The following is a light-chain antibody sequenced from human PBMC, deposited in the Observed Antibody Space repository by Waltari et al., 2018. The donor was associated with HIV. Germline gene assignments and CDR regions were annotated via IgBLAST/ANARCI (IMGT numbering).Light chain of an antibody. CDR1: NSNIGAGYD. J-gene: IGLJ3*02. CDR3: QSYDNSLSAWV. CDR2: GNS. Sequence: QSVLTQPPSVSGAPGPRVTISCTGSNSNIGAGYDVHWYQQLPGTTPKLLVYGNSNRPSGVPDRFSGSKSATSASLAITGLQAEDEADYYCQSYDNSLSAWVFGGGTKLTVL. V-gene: IGLV1-40*01.